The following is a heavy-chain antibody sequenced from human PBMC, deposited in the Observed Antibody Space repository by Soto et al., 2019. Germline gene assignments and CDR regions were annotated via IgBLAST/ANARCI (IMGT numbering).Heavy chain of an antibody. CDR3: ARSSGGVFGIIIEGTNWFAP. Sequence: SVKVSCKASGGTFSSYAISWVRQAPGQGLEWMGGIIPIFGTANYAQKFQGRVTMTSDTSTSTVYMELRGLTSEDTAVYYCARSSGGVFGIIIEGTNWFAPWGQGTLVTVSS. J-gene: IGHJ5*02. V-gene: IGHV1-69*05. CDR1: GGTFSSYA. CDR2: IIPIFGTA. D-gene: IGHD3-16*01.